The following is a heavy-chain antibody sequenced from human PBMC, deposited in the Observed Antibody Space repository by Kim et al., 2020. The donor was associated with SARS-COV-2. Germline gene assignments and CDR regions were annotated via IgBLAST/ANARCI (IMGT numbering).Heavy chain of an antibody. V-gene: IGHV3-13*01. CDR3: ARGNPYYYYGMDV. J-gene: IGHJ6*02. Sequence: YPGSVKGRFTISRENAKNSLYLQMNSRRAGDTAVYYCARGNPYYYYGMDVWGQGTTVTVSS.